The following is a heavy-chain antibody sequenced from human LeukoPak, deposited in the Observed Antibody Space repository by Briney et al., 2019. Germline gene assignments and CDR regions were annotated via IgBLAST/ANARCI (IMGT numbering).Heavy chain of an antibody. D-gene: IGHD5-12*01. CDR1: GLTVSSNY. J-gene: IGHJ4*02. CDR3: ARDLGWGNDYGY. Sequence: GGSLRLSCAASGLTVSSNYMSWVRQAPGKGLEWVAVIYSGGRTYYADSVKGRFTISRDTSKNMLYLQMNSLRVEDTAVYFCARDLGWGNDYGYWGQGTLVTVSS. CDR2: IYSGGRT. V-gene: IGHV3-66*01.